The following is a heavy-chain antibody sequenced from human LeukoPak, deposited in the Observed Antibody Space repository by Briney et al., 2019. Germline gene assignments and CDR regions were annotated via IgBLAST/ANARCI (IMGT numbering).Heavy chain of an antibody. J-gene: IGHJ6*02. CDR3: ALDVRVVPQADYYYYGMDV. D-gene: IGHD2-2*03. Sequence: PSETLSLTCAVYGGSFSGYYWSWIRQPPGKGLEWIGEINHSGSTNYNPSLKSRVTISVDTSKNQFSLKLSSVTAADTAVYYCALDVRVVPQADYYYYGMDVWGQGATVTVSS. CDR2: INHSGST. CDR1: GGSFSGYY. V-gene: IGHV4-34*01.